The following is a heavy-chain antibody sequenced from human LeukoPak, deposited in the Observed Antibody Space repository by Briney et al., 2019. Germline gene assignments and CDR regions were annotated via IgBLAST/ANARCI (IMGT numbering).Heavy chain of an antibody. Sequence: PSETLSLTCTVSGGSINNYYWTWIRQPPGKGLEWIGSIYYDGSTNYNPSLNSRFTISLDTPKNQFSLKLSSVTAADTAVYYCARDGGYGSGSALWGQGTLITVSS. CDR2: IYYDGST. CDR3: ARDGGYGSGSAL. V-gene: IGHV4-59*01. D-gene: IGHD3-10*01. J-gene: IGHJ4*02. CDR1: GGSINNYY.